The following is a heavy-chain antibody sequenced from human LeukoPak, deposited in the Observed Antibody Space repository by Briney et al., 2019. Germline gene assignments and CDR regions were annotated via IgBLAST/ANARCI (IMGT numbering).Heavy chain of an antibody. CDR2: ISYDGSNK. D-gene: IGHD6-19*01. CDR1: GFTFSSYG. J-gene: IGHJ1*01. Sequence: GRSLRLSCAASGFTFSSYGMHWVRQAPGKGLEWVAVISYDGSNKYYADSVKGRFTISRDNSKNTLYLQMNSLRAEDTAVYYCANGDGQQWQSFQHWGQGTLVTVSS. CDR3: ANGDGQQWQSFQH. V-gene: IGHV3-30*18.